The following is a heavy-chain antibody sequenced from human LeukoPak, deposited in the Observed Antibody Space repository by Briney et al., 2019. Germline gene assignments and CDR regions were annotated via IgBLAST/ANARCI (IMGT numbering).Heavy chain of an antibody. V-gene: IGHV7-4-1*02. CDR1: GYTFTSYA. D-gene: IGHD3-9*01. CDR2: INTNTGNP. CDR3: ARDFGEYYDILTGYYMPDY. Sequence: VASVKVSCKASGYTFTSYAMNWVRQAPGQGLEWMGWINTNTGNPTYAQGFTGRFVFSLDTSVSTAYLQISSLKAEDTAVYYCARDFGEYYDILTGYYMPDYWGQGTLVTVSS. J-gene: IGHJ4*02.